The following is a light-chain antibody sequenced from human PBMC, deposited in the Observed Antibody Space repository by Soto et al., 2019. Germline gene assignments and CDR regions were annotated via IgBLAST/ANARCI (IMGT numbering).Light chain of an antibody. J-gene: IGKJ2*01. CDR2: DSS. CDR1: QSGTNNY. V-gene: IGKV3-20*01. Sequence: EIVLTQSPGTLSLSPGQRATLSCRASQSGTNNYLAWYQQKPGRAPRILIYDSSSRATGVPDRFSASGSGTDFTLSISRLEPEDAAVYLCQQYGGSPPYPFGQGTKVEIK. CDR3: QQYGGSPPYP.